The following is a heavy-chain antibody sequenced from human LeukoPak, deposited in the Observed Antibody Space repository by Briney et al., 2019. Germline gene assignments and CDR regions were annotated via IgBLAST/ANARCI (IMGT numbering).Heavy chain of an antibody. Sequence: SETLSLTCTVSGGSISSYYWSWIRQPPGKGLEWIGEINHSGSTNYNPSLKSRVTISVDTSKNQFSLKLSSVTAADTAVYYCARAPYSSSPFDYWGQGTLVTVSS. J-gene: IGHJ4*02. CDR3: ARAPYSSSPFDY. CDR2: INHSGST. D-gene: IGHD6-13*01. CDR1: GGSISSYY. V-gene: IGHV4-34*01.